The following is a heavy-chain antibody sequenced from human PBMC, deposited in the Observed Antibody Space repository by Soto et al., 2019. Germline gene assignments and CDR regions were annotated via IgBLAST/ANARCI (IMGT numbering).Heavy chain of an antibody. CDR2: IIPIFGTA. Sequence: ASVKVSCKASGGTFSSYAISWVRQAPGQGLEWMGGIIPIFGTANYAQKFQGRVTITRNTSISTAYMELSSLRSEDTAVYYCARGRRVLRFLEWLPTWGQGTLVTVSS. V-gene: IGHV1-69*05. CDR3: ARGRRVLRFLEWLPT. D-gene: IGHD3-3*01. CDR1: GGTFSSYA. J-gene: IGHJ5*02.